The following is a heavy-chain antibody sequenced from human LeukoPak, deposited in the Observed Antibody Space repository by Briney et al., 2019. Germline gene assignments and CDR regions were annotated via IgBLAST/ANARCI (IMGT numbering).Heavy chain of an antibody. V-gene: IGHV3-33*01. CDR3: ARDLPYYYGSGSPDFDY. CDR1: GFTFSSYG. J-gene: IGHJ4*02. Sequence: PGRSLRLSCAESGFTFSSYGMHWVRQAPGKGLEWVAVIWYDGSNKYYADSVKGRFTISRDNSKNTLYLQMNSLRAEDTAVYYCARDLPYYYGSGSPDFDYWGQGTLVTVSS. CDR2: IWYDGSNK. D-gene: IGHD3-10*01.